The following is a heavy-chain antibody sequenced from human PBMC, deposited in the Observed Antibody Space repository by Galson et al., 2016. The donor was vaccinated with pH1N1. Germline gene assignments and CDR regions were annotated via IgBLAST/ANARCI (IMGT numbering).Heavy chain of an antibody. CDR3: AKNQGIRDAFDV. CDR1: GFRFGSYA. J-gene: IGHJ3*01. V-gene: IGHV3-23*01. Sequence: SLRLSCAASGFRFGSYAFSWVRQAPGKGLEWISVVMNNIGTTFYSESVKGRFTISRDNSKNTLYLEMQSLRVEDTAIYYCAKNQGIRDAFDVWGPGTMVIVSS. CDR2: VMNNIGTT. D-gene: IGHD2/OR15-2a*01.